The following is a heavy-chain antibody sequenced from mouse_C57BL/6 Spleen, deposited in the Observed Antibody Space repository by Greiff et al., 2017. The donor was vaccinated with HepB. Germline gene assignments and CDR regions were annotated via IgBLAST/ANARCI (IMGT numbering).Heavy chain of an antibody. Sequence: EVQLQQSGPELVKPGASVKIPCKASGYTFTDYNMDWVKQSHGKSLEWIGDINPNNGGTIYNQKFKGKATLTVDKSSSTAYMELRSLTSEDTAVYYCAREEDYDGCAYWGQGTLVTVSA. D-gene: IGHD2-4*01. CDR2: INPNNGGT. J-gene: IGHJ3*01. CDR1: GYTFTDYN. CDR3: AREEDYDGCAY. V-gene: IGHV1-18*01.